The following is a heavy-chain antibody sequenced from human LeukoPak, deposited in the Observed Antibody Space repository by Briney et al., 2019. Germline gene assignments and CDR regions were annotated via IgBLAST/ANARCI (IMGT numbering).Heavy chain of an antibody. V-gene: IGHV4-39*07. Sequence: SETLSLTCTVSGGSISSSSYYWGWIRQPPGKGLEWIGSIYYSGSTYYNPSLKSRVTISVDTSKSQFSLKLSSVTAADTAVYYCARDRTGPFDYWGQGTLVTVSS. J-gene: IGHJ4*02. CDR1: GGSISSSSYY. D-gene: IGHD1-14*01. CDR2: IYYSGST. CDR3: ARDRTGPFDY.